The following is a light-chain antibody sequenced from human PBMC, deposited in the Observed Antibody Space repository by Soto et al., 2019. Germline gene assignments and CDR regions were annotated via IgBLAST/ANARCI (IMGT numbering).Light chain of an antibody. J-gene: IGLJ1*01. V-gene: IGLV1-40*01. CDR2: GNS. CDR1: SSNIGAGYD. Sequence: QSVLAQPPSVSGAPGQKVTIPCTGSSSNIGAGYDLHWYQQLPGTAPKLLLYGNSNRPSGVPDRFSGPKSGTSASLAITGLQAEDEADYYCQSYDSSLSAYVFGTGTKLTVL. CDR3: QSYDSSLSAYV.